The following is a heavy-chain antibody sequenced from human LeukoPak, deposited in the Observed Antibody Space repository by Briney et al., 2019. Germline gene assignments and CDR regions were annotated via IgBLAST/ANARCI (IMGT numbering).Heavy chain of an antibody. CDR1: GDSVSSSNFF. J-gene: IGHJ5*02. CDR2: FHYGGSA. D-gene: IGHD6-6*01. Sequence: PSETLSLTCTVSGDSVSSSNFFWGWIRQPPGKELEWIGSFHYGGSAFYNPSLKSRVTISVDTSNNHFSLKLTSVTAADSAVYYCARHEYQVFPPANWFDPWGQGTLVTVSS. V-gene: IGHV4-39*02. CDR3: ARHEYQVFPPANWFDP.